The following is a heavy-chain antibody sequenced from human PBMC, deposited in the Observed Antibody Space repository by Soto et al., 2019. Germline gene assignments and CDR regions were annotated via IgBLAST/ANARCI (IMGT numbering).Heavy chain of an antibody. CDR2: ISWNSGSI. J-gene: IGHJ4*02. CDR1: GFTFDDYA. D-gene: IGHD6-19*01. Sequence: EVQLVESGGGLVQPGRSLRISCAASGFTFDDYAMHWVRQAPGKGLEWVSGISWNSGSIGYADSVKGRFTISRDNAKNSLYLQMNSLRAEDTALYYCAKGLGIAVGRYYFDYWGQGTLVTVSS. V-gene: IGHV3-9*01. CDR3: AKGLGIAVGRYYFDY.